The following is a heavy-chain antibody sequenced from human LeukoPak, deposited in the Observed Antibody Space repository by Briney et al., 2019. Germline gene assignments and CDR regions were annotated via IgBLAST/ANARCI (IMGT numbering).Heavy chain of an antibody. CDR2: IYYSGST. V-gene: IGHV4-30-4*08. J-gene: IGHJ5*02. CDR1: GGSISSGDYY. D-gene: IGHD3-3*01. Sequence: SETLSLTCIVSGGSISSGDYYWSWIRQPPGKGLEWIGYIYYSGSTHYNPSLKSRVTISVDTSKNQFSLKLSSVTAADTAVYYCASHSGRYDFWSGYYLGWFDPWGQGTLVTVSS. CDR3: ASHSGRYDFWSGYYLGWFDP.